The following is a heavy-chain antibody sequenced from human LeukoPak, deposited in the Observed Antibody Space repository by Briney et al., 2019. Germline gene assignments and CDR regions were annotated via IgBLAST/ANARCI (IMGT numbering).Heavy chain of an antibody. CDR2: INADGSTA. V-gene: IGHV3-74*01. J-gene: IGHJ3*01. CDR1: GFTFGNSW. D-gene: IGHD1-14*01. Sequence: GGSLRLSCAASGFTFGNSWGHWVRQAPGKELVGVSLINADGSTATYADSVKGRLTISRDNARNTLSLQMNSLTIEDTAVYYCVVVVEPPDSDGFDVWGQGTMITVSS. CDR3: VVVVEPPDSDGFDV.